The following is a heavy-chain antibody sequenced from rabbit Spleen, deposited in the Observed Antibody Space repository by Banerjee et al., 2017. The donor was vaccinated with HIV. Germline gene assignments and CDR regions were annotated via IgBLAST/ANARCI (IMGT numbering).Heavy chain of an antibody. CDR1: GFSFSSGW. CDR3: ARHADWVGLDL. Sequence: QSLEESGGDLVKPEGSLTLTCKASGFSFSSGWMYWVRQAPGKGLEWIACIYSGDGRTGYASWAKGLFTISKPSSTTVTLQMTSLTAADTATYFCARHADWVGLDLWGPGTLVTVS. J-gene: IGHJ4*01. V-gene: IGHV1S40*01. CDR2: IYSGDGRT. D-gene: IGHD2-1*01.